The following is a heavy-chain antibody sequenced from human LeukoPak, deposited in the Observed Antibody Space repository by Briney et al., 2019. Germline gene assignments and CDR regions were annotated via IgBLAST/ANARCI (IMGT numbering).Heavy chain of an antibody. CDR1: GYIFTNYA. J-gene: IGHJ4*02. CDR3: ARPARFYYFDY. CDR2: INPNSGGT. Sequence: ASVKVSCKASGYIFTNYAMNWVRQAPGQGLEWMGWINPNSGGTNYAQKFQGRVTMTRDTSISTAYMELSRLRSDDTAVYYCARPARFYYFDYWGQGTLVTVSS. V-gene: IGHV1-2*02.